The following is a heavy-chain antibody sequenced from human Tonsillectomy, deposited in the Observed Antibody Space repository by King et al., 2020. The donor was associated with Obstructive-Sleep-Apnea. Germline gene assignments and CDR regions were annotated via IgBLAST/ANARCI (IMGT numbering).Heavy chain of an antibody. J-gene: IGHJ4*02. CDR3: ARDRGEGASGYDY. D-gene: IGHD3-10*01. V-gene: IGHV3-11*06. CDR1: GFTFGDYY. Sequence: VQLVESGGGLVKPGGSLRLSCAASGFTFGDYYMGGIRQAPGKGLEWVSYSSGDMNYTDYAGSVKGRFTIYRDNAKRSLYLQMHSLRVEDTATYYCARDRGEGASGYDYWGQGTLVTVSS. CDR2: SSGDMNYT.